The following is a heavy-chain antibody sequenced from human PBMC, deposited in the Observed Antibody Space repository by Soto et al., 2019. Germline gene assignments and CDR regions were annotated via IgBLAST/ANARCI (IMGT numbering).Heavy chain of an antibody. Sequence: GGSLRLSCAASGFTFSSYSMNWVRQAPGKGLEWVSYISSSSSTIYYADSVKGRFTISRDNAKNSLYLQMNSLRAEDTAVYYCARELTRGKDIVVVPARYYMDVWGKGTTVTVSS. V-gene: IGHV3-48*01. CDR1: GFTFSSYS. CDR3: ARELTRGKDIVVVPARYYMDV. D-gene: IGHD2-2*01. J-gene: IGHJ6*03. CDR2: ISSSSSTI.